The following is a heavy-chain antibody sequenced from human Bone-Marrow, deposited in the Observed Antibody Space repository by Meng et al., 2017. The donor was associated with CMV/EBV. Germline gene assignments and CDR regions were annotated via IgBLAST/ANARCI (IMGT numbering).Heavy chain of an antibody. D-gene: IGHD3-22*01. CDR2: ISSSYI. CDR3: ARGIIGITMIVVVPFDY. J-gene: IGHJ4*02. V-gene: IGHV3-21*01. Sequence: GESLKISCAASGFTFNSYNMNWVRQAPGKGLEWVSSISSSYIYYADSVKGRFTISRDNAKNSLYLQMDSLRAEDTAVYYCARGIIGITMIVVVPFDYWGQGARVTVSS. CDR1: GFTFNSYN.